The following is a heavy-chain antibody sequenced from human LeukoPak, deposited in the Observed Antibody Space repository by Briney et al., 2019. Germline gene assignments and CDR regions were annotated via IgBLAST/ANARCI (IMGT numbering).Heavy chain of an antibody. D-gene: IGHD3-22*01. V-gene: IGHV2-70*11. CDR1: GFSLSPSGIC. Sequence: SGPTLVNPTQTLTLTCTFSGFSLSPSGICVSWIRQPPGKALEWLARIEWDDDKYYSTTLKTRLTLSKHTSKNQVVLTMTNMDPVDTATYYCARMYYYDSRGYYLDSWGQGTLVTVSS. CDR3: ARMYYYDSRGYYLDS. CDR2: IEWDDDK. J-gene: IGHJ4*02.